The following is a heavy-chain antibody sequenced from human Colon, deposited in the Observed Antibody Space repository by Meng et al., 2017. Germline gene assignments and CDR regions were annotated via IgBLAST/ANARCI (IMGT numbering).Heavy chain of an antibody. CDR1: GYTFTTYD. Sequence: QVQLVQSGAEVKKPGASVRVSCKASGYTFTTYDINWVRQAAGQGLEWMGWMNPDSGATDYAQSLQGRVTITMDTSASTVYMELSSLRSEDTAVYYCARGGGSRYLNWLDPWGQGTLVTVSS. V-gene: IGHV1-8*02. D-gene: IGHD3-16*02. CDR3: ARGGGSRYLNWLDP. CDR2: MNPDSGAT. J-gene: IGHJ5*02.